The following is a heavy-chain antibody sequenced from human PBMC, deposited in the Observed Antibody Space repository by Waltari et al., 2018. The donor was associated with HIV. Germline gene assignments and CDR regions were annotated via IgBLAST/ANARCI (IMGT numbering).Heavy chain of an antibody. J-gene: IGHJ5*02. CDR3: AREYYDILTGYEINWFDP. CDR1: GGSISSSSYY. CDR2: IYYSGST. Sequence: QLQLQESGPGLVKPSETLSLTCTVSGGSISSSSYYWGWIRQPPGKGLEWIGSIYYSGSTYYNPSLKSRVTISVDTSKNQFSRKLSSVTAADTAVYYCAREYYDILTGYEINWFDPWGQGTLVTVSS. D-gene: IGHD3-9*01. V-gene: IGHV4-39*07.